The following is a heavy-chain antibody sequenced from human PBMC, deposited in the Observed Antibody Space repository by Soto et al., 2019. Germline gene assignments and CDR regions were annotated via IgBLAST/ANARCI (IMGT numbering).Heavy chain of an antibody. CDR3: AKAYYYGSGSPDQDYYGMDV. CDR1: GFTFDDYT. V-gene: IGHV3-43*01. J-gene: IGHJ6*02. CDR2: ISWDGGST. Sequence: GGSLRLSCAASGFTFDDYTMHWVRQAPGKGLEWVSLISWDGGSTYYADSVKGRFTISRDNSKNSLYLQMNSLGTEDTALYYCAKAYYYGSGSPDQDYYGMDVWGQGTTVTVSS. D-gene: IGHD3-10*01.